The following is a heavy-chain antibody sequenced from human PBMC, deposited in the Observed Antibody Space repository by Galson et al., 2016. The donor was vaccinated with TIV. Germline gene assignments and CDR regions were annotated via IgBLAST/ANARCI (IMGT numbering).Heavy chain of an antibody. CDR3: ARTPDYYCTIHSHFDH. D-gene: IGHD2-8*01. Sequence: PALVKPTQTVTLTCTFSGFSLNTDGMCVNWIRQPPGKALEWLARIDWDDDKYYSPFLKTRLTISKDTSKNQVVLTLTDMDIVDTATYYCARTPDYYCTIHSHFDHWGQGTLVTVSS. CDR1: GFSLNTDGMC. J-gene: IGHJ4*02. V-gene: IGHV2-70*11. CDR2: IDWDDDK.